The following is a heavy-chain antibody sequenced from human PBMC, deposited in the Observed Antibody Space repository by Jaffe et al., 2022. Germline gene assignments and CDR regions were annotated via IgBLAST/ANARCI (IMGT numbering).Heavy chain of an antibody. CDR2: IVRDGSGK. V-gene: IGHV3-7*01. D-gene: IGHD3-16*01. J-gene: IGHJ4*02. Sequence: EVPLVESGGGLVQPGGSLRLSCAASGFTFSTYWMTWVRQAPGKGLESVANIVRDGSGKYYVDSVKGRFTVSRDNAKNSLYLQMTYLRAEDTAVYYCATAGGRYWGQGTLVTVSS. CDR1: GFTFSTYW. CDR3: ATAGGRY.